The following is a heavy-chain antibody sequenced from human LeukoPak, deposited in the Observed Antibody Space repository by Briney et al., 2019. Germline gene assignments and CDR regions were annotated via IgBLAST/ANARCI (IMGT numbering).Heavy chain of an antibody. D-gene: IGHD3-10*01. CDR2: IYTSGST. V-gene: IGHV4-61*02. J-gene: IGHJ5*02. CDR3: ARDKRLLWFGEGLFDP. CDR1: GGSISSGSYY. Sequence: PSETLSLTCTVSGGSISSGSYYWSWIRQPAGKGLEWIGRIYTSGSTNYNPSLKSRVTISVDTSKNQFSLKLSSVTAADTAVYYCARDKRLLWFGEGLFDPWGQGTLVTVSS.